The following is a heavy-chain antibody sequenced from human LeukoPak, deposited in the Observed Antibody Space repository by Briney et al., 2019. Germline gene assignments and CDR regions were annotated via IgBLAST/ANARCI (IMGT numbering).Heavy chain of an antibody. V-gene: IGHV4-34*01. Sequence: SETLSLTCAVYGGSFSGYYWSWIRQPPGKGLEWIGEINHSGSTNYNPSLKSRVTISVDTSKNQFSLKVSSVTAADTAVYYCATRRGVSTLFDYWGQGTLVTVSP. J-gene: IGHJ4*02. D-gene: IGHD3-10*01. CDR2: INHSGST. CDR1: GGSFSGYY. CDR3: ATRRGVSTLFDY.